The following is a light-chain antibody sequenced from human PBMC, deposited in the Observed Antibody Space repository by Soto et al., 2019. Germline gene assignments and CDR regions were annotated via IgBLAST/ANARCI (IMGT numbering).Light chain of an antibody. CDR2: GAS. V-gene: IGKV3-15*01. CDR3: QQFNKWPLT. CDR1: QSVSSN. J-gene: IGKJ4*01. Sequence: EIVMTQSPGTLSVSPGERAALSCRASQSVSSNFAWYQQKPGQAPRLLIYGASTRATGIPARFSGSGSGTDFTLSISSLQSEDVAVYYCQQFNKWPLTFGGGTRVEIK.